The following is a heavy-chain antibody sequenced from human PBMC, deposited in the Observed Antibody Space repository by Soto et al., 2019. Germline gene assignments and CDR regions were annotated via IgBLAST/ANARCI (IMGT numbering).Heavy chain of an antibody. CDR3: ARTYYYASGSYYNPV. Sequence: SETLSLTCTVSGGSISSYYWSWIRQPPGKGLEWIGYIYYSGSTNYNPSLKSRVTISVDTSKNQFSLKLSSVTAADTAVYYCARTYYYASGSYYNPVWGQGTLVTVSS. CDR2: IYYSGST. J-gene: IGHJ4*02. CDR1: GGSISSYY. V-gene: IGHV4-59*01. D-gene: IGHD3-10*01.